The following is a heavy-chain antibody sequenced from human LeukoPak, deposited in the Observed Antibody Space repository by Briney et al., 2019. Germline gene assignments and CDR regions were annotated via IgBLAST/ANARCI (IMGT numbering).Heavy chain of an antibody. V-gene: IGHV6-1*01. J-gene: IGHJ5*02. CDR2: TYYRSKWYN. D-gene: IGHD2-15*01. CDR3: ARESWDIEGYNWFDP. Sequence: SHTLSLTCAISGDSDSSNSAAWNWIRQSPSRGLEWLGRTYYRSKWYNDYAVSVKSRITINPDTSKNQFSLQLNSVTPEDTAVYYSARESWDIEGYNWFDPWGQGTLVTVSS. CDR1: GDSDSSNSAA.